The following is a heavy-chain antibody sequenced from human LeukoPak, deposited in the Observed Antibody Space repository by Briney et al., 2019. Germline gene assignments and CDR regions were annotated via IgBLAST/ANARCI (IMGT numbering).Heavy chain of an antibody. CDR2: ISRTSHTI. D-gene: IGHD6-19*01. V-gene: IGHV3-48*01. CDR1: GFTFSNYD. Sequence: GGSLRLSCAASGFTFSNYDMIWVRQAPGKGLEWVSYISRTSHTIYYADSVKGRFTISRDSAKNSLYLQMNSLRVEDTAVYSCARYLGGWSFDYWGQGTLVTVSS. J-gene: IGHJ4*02. CDR3: ARYLGGWSFDY.